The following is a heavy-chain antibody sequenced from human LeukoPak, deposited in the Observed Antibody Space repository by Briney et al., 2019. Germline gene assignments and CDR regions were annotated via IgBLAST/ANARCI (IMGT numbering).Heavy chain of an antibody. V-gene: IGHV1-24*01. D-gene: IGHD3-3*01. CDR1: GYTLTELS. J-gene: IGHJ4*02. CDR3: AADVRFLEWTLDY. Sequence: ASVKVSCKVSGYTLTELSMHWVRQAPGEGLEWMGGFDPEDGETIYAQKFQGRVTMTEDTSTDTAYMELSSLRSEDTAVYYCAADVRFLEWTLDYWGQGTLVTVSS. CDR2: FDPEDGET.